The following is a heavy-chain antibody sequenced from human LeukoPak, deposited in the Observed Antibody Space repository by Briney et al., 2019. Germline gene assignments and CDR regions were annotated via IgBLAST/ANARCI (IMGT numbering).Heavy chain of an antibody. CDR2: IKQDGSEK. Sequence: GGSLRLSCAASGFTFSSYWMSWVRQAPGKGLEWVANIKQDGSEKYYVDSVKGRFTISRDNAKNSLYLQMNSLRAEDTAVYYCARAYSSGWGSYYFDYWGQGTLVTVSS. CDR3: ARAYSSGWGSYYFDY. D-gene: IGHD6-19*01. V-gene: IGHV3-7*01. J-gene: IGHJ4*02. CDR1: GFTFSSYW.